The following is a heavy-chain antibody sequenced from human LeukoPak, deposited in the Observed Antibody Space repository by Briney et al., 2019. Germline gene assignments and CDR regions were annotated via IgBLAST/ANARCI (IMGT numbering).Heavy chain of an antibody. CDR2: IYTSGST. J-gene: IGHJ5*02. D-gene: IGHD6-19*01. Sequence: SETLSLTCTVSGGSISSYYWSWIRQPPGKGLEWIGRIYTSGSTNYNPSLKSRVTMSVDTSKNQFSLKLSSVTAADTAVYYCARGRGIAVALWWFDPWGQGTLVTVSS. V-gene: IGHV4-4*07. CDR3: ARGRGIAVALWWFDP. CDR1: GGSISSYY.